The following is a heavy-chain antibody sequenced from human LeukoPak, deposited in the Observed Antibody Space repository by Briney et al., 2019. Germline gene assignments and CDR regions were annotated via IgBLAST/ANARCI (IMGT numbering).Heavy chain of an antibody. J-gene: IGHJ4*02. CDR3: AREPPESYYFDN. CDR2: IKVSGGRT. V-gene: IGHV1-46*01. CDR1: GYTFSGFY. Sequence: ASVKVSCKASGYTFSGFYVHWVRQAPGQGLEWMGIIKVSGGRTEYAQKFQGRVTVTRDMSTSTVYMKLNNLRSEDTAVYYCAREPPESYYFDNWGQGTLVTVSS.